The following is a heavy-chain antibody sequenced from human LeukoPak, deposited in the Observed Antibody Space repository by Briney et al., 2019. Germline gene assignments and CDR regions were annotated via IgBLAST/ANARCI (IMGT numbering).Heavy chain of an antibody. J-gene: IGHJ4*02. CDR1: GFTFSSYW. Sequence: GGSLRLSCAASGFTFSSYWMSWFRQAPGKGLEWVANIKQDGSEKYYVDSVKGRFTISRDNAKNSLYLQMNSLRAEDTAVYYCARVGWELSNSFDYWGQGTLVTVSS. CDR3: ARVGWELSNSFDY. V-gene: IGHV3-7*01. CDR2: IKQDGSEK. D-gene: IGHD1-26*01.